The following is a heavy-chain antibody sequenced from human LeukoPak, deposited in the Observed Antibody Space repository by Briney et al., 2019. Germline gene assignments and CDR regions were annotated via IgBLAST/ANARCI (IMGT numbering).Heavy chain of an antibody. J-gene: IGHJ4*02. CDR2: LHTDDTT. Sequence: GGCLRLSCAASGFIVSSTYMSWVRQAPGKGLEWVSFLHTDDTTYYADSVKGRFTISKDNSKNTLYFQMNSLRVEDTAVYYCARGTQVRAAAFRNLGQGTLVTVSS. CDR3: ARGTQVRAAAFRN. V-gene: IGHV3-53*01. D-gene: IGHD2-15*01. CDR1: GFIVSSTY.